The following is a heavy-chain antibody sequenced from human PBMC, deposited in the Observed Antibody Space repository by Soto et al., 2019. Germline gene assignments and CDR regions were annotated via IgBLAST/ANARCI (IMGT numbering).Heavy chain of an antibody. CDR1: GGTFGNHG. Sequence: ASVKVSCKASGGTFGNHGIAWVRQAPGQGLEWMGGLIAMLGTPTYARKVQGRATITADESLTSSYLELRSLRSEDTAVYFCARGAMANFDYWGQGTVVTVSS. CDR3: ARGAMANFDY. V-gene: IGHV1-69*13. J-gene: IGHJ4*02. CDR2: LIAMLGTP. D-gene: IGHD5-18*01.